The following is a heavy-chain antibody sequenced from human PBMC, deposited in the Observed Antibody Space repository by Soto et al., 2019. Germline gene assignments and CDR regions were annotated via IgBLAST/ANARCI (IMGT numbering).Heavy chain of an antibody. D-gene: IGHD2-2*01. J-gene: IGHJ3*02. Sequence: SVKVSCKASGGTFSSYTISWVRQAPGQGLEWMGRIIPILGIANYAQKFQGRVTITADKSTSTAYMELSSLRSEDTAVYYCARDDCSSTSCYRGTDAFDIWGQGTMVTVSS. V-gene: IGHV1-69*04. CDR1: GGTFSSYT. CDR3: ARDDCSSTSCYRGTDAFDI. CDR2: IIPILGIA.